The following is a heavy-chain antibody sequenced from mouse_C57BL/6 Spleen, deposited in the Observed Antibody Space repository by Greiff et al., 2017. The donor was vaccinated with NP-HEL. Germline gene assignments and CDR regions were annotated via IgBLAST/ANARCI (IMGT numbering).Heavy chain of an antibody. CDR2: IDPENGDT. CDR3: TQGAWFAY. CDR1: GFNIKDDY. J-gene: IGHJ3*01. V-gene: IGHV14-4*01. Sequence: EVQIQQSGAELVRPGASVKLSCTASGFNIKDDYMHWVKQRPEQGLEWIGWIDPENGDTEYASKFQGKATITADTSSNTAYLQLSSLTSEDTAVYYCTQGAWFAYWGQGTLVTVSA.